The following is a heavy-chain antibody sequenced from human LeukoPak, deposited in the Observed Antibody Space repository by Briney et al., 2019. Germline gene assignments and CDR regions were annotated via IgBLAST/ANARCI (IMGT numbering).Heavy chain of an antibody. D-gene: IGHD3-22*01. J-gene: IGHJ4*02. CDR3: ARDGGPNYYDSSGYYSNDY. Sequence: PGGSLRLSCAASGFTFSSYWMSWVRQAPGKGLEWVANIKQDGSEKYYVDSVKGRFTISRDNAKNSLYLQMNSLRAEDTAVHYCARDGGPNYYDSSGYYSNDYWGQGTLVTVSS. V-gene: IGHV3-7*01. CDR1: GFTFSSYW. CDR2: IKQDGSEK.